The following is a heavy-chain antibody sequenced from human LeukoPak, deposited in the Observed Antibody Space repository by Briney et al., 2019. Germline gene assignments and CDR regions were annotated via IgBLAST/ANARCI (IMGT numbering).Heavy chain of an antibody. V-gene: IGHV3-30*02. Sequence: HPGGSLRLSCAASGFTFNSYGMHWVRQAPGKGLEGVAFIRYDGSDKYYADSVKGRFTVSRDNSKITLYLQMNSLRAEDTAVYYCAKDDSDWDAFDVWGQGTMVTVSS. J-gene: IGHJ3*01. CDR2: IRYDGSDK. CDR3: AKDDSDWDAFDV. CDR1: GFTFNSYG. D-gene: IGHD2-21*01.